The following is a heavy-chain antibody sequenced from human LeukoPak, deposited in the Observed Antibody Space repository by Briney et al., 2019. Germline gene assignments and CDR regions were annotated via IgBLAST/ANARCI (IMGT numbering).Heavy chain of an antibody. V-gene: IGHV3-23*01. CDR1: GFTLSSYA. CDR3: AKVISSSCGIGGY. J-gene: IGHJ4*02. D-gene: IGHD6-13*01. CDR2: ICASGGST. Sequence: PGGPLRLSCAASGFTLSSYAMSWVRQAPGKGLEWVSAICASGGSTCYADSVKGRFTISRDTSKNTLYLQMNSLRAEDTAVYYCAKVISSSCGIGGYWGQGTLVTVSS.